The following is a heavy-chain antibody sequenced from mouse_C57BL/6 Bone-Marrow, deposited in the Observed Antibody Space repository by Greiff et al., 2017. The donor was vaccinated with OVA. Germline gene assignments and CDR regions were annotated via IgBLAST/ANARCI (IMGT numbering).Heavy chain of an antibody. Sequence: QVQLKQSGAELVRPGASVKLSCKASGYTFTDYYINWVKQRPGQGLEWIARIYPGSGNTYYNEKFKGKATLTAEKSSSTAYMQLSSLTSEDSAVYFCARGRITTVVAPFDYWGQGTTLTVSS. V-gene: IGHV1-76*01. D-gene: IGHD1-1*01. CDR3: ARGRITTVVAPFDY. CDR1: GYTFTDYY. J-gene: IGHJ2*01. CDR2: IYPGSGNT.